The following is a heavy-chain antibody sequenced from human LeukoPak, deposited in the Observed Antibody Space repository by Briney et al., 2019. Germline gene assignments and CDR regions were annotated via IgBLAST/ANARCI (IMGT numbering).Heavy chain of an antibody. D-gene: IGHD6-19*01. CDR2: IYYSGST. CDR1: GGSIRNYH. Sequence: SETLSLTCTVSGGSIRNYHWSWIRQSPGKGLEWIGDIYYSGSTNYNPSLKSRVTISADTSKNQFSLRLTSVAAADTAVYYCARLISGRNCFDYWGQGALVTVSS. J-gene: IGHJ4*02. CDR3: ARLISGRNCFDY. V-gene: IGHV4-59*08.